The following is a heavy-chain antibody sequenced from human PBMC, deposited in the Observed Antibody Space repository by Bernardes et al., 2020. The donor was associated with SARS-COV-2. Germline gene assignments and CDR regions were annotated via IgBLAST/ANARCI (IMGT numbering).Heavy chain of an antibody. CDR1: GGSISSGDYY. CDR3: ARGLIPYGGNSNWFDP. D-gene: IGHD4-17*01. V-gene: IGHV4-30-4*01. Sequence: SETLSLTCTVSGGSISSGDYYWSWIRQPPGKGLEWIGYIYYSGSTYYNPSLKSRVTISVDTSKNQFSLKLSSVTAADTAVYYCARGLIPYGGNSNWFDPWGQGTLVTVSS. CDR2: IYYSGST. J-gene: IGHJ5*02.